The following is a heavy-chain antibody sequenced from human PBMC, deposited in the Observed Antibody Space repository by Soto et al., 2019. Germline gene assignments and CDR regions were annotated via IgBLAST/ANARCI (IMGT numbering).Heavy chain of an antibody. J-gene: IGHJ5*02. CDR1: GFTFSSYW. V-gene: IGHV3-7*01. CDR3: ARDAVVVPAAMPVGWFDP. CDR2: IKQDGSEK. Sequence: GGSLRLSCAASGFTFSSYWMSWVRQAPGKGLEWVANIKQDGSEKYYVDSVKGRFTISRDNAKNSLYLQMNSLRAEDTAVYYCARDAVVVPAAMPVGWFDPWGQGTLVTVSS. D-gene: IGHD2-2*01.